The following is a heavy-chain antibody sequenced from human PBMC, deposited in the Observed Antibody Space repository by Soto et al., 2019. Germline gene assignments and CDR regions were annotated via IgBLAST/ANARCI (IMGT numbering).Heavy chain of an antibody. CDR2: IHYSGST. J-gene: IGHJ4*02. V-gene: IGHV4-31*03. CDR3: ARDYGDYYFDY. Sequence: SETLSLTCTVSGGSISSGGYYWSWIRQHPGKGLEWIGYIHYSGSTYYNPSLKSRVTISVDTSKNQFSLKLSSVTAADTAVYYCARDYGDYYFDYWGQGTLVTVSS. CDR1: GGSISSGGYY. D-gene: IGHD4-17*01.